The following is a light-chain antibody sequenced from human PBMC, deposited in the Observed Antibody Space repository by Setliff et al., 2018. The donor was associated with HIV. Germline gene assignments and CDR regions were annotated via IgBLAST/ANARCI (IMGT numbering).Light chain of an antibody. CDR2: EVS. CDR3: CSYAGSYTYV. CDR1: SSDIGSYNL. V-gene: IGLV2-23*02. J-gene: IGLJ1*01. Sequence: QSVLTQPASVSGSLGQSITISCTGTSSDIGSYNLVSWYQQHPGKAPKLIISEVSKGPSGISSRFSGSKSGNTASLTISGPQTEDEADYYCCSYAGSYTYVFGTGTKVTVL.